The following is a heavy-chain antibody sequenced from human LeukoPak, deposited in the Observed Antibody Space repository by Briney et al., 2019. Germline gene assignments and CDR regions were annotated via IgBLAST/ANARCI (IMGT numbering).Heavy chain of an antibody. CDR1: GYTFTGYY. Sequence: GASVKVSCKASGYTFTGYYMHWVRQAPGQGLEWMGRINPNSGGTNYAQKFQGRVTMTRDTSISTAYMELSRLRSDDTAVYYCARVRDISTYYYYGMDVWGQGTTVTVSS. CDR2: INPNSGGT. V-gene: IGHV1-2*06. D-gene: IGHD3-9*01. CDR3: ARVRDISTYYYYGMDV. J-gene: IGHJ6*02.